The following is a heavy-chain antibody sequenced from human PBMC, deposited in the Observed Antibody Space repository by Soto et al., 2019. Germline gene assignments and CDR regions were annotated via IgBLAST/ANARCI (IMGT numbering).Heavy chain of an antibody. CDR2: IDPSDSYT. Sequence: EVQLVQSGAEVKKPGESLRISCKGSGYSFTSYWISWVRQMPGKGLEWMGRIDPSDSYTNYSPSFQGHVNISADKSISTAYLQWSSLKASDTAMYYCARHGGYGSGSLDWFDPWGQGTLVTVSS. CDR3: ARHGGYGSGSLDWFDP. V-gene: IGHV5-10-1*03. D-gene: IGHD3-10*01. CDR1: GYSFTSYW. J-gene: IGHJ5*02.